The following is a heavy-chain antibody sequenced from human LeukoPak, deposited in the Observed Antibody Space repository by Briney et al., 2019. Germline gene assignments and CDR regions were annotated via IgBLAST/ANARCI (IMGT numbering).Heavy chain of an antibody. D-gene: IGHD3-22*01. J-gene: IGHJ4*02. CDR3: ATSNYDSSGYSYYFDY. CDR2: IYSGGST. V-gene: IGHV3-53*01. CDR1: GFTVRSNY. Sequence: PGGSLRLSCAASGFTVRSNYMSWVRQAPGKGLEWVSVIYSGGSTYYADSVKGRFTISRDNSKNTLYLQMNSLRAEDTAVYYCATSNYDSSGYSYYFDYWGQGTLVTVSS.